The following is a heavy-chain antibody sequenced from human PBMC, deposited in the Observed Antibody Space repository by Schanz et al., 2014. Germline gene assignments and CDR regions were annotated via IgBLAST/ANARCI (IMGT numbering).Heavy chain of an antibody. CDR1: GFTFSTYG. J-gene: IGHJ4*02. CDR2: MIGSGSSI. Sequence: EVQLLESGGGLVQPGGSLRLSCAASGFTFSTYGMSWVRQAPGKGLEWVSRMIGSGSSIFYAASMKGRFTISRDNSKTTPYLQMHSLLAADTTTYFCSTNAAFSVSVIFPDHWGQGTLVTVSS. D-gene: IGHD1-26*01. V-gene: IGHV3-23*01. CDR3: STNAAFSVSVIFPDH.